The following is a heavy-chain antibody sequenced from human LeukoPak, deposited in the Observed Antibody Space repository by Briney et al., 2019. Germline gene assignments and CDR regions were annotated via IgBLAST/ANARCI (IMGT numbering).Heavy chain of an antibody. D-gene: IGHD1/OR15-1a*01. CDR2: IYSDGST. J-gene: IGHJ3*02. Sequence: GGSLRLSCAASGFTVSSNYMSGVRQAQGKGLKWVSEIYSDGSTYYAASVKGRFSISRHNSKNTVYLQMNSLRVEDTAVYYCARDLREHGVFDIWGRGTMVTVSS. V-gene: IGHV3-53*01. CDR3: ARDLREHGVFDI. CDR1: GFTVSSNY.